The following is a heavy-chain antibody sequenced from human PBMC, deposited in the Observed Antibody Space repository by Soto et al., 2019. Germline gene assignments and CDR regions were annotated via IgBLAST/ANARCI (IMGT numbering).Heavy chain of an antibody. D-gene: IGHD3-22*01. V-gene: IGHV4-31*03. CDR1: GGSISSGGYY. CDR3: ARDLTDYYDSSGYPDAFDI. J-gene: IGHJ3*02. CDR2: IYYSGST. Sequence: PSETLSLTCTVPGGSISSGGYYWSWIRQHPGKGLEWIGYIYYSGSTYYNPSLKSRVTIAVDTSKNQFSLKLSSVTAADTAVYYCARDLTDYYDSSGYPDAFDIWGQGTMVTVSS.